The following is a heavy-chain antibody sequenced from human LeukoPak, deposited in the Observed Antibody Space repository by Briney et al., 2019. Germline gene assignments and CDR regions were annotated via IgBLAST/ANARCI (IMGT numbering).Heavy chain of an antibody. CDR2: ISSSGSNI. V-gene: IGHV3-48*03. D-gene: IGHD3-10*01. J-gene: IGHJ4*02. Sequence: PGGSLRLSCAASGFTFSSYEMNWVRLAPGKGLEWVSYISSSGSNIYYADSVKGRFTISRDNSKNTLYLQMNSLRAEDTAVYYCARDPASITMVRGFPDYWGQGTLVTVSS. CDR1: GFTFSSYE. CDR3: ARDPASITMVRGFPDY.